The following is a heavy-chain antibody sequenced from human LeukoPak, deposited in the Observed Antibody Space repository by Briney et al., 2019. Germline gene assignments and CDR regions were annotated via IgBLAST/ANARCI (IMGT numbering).Heavy chain of an antibody. CDR1: GGSISSYY. V-gene: IGHV4-59*08. CDR3: ASSGWYAEYFQH. Sequence: PSETLSLTCTVSGGSISSYYWSWIRQPPGKGLEWIGYIYYSGSTNYNPSLKSRVTISVDTSKDQFSLKLSSVTAADTAVYYCASSGWYAEYFQHWGQGTLVTVSS. J-gene: IGHJ1*01. CDR2: IYYSGST. D-gene: IGHD6-19*01.